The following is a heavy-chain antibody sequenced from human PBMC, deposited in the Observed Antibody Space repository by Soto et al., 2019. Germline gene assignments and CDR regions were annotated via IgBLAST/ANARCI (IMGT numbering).Heavy chain of an antibody. CDR3: ARRSGGYCSSTSCYRGGWFDP. CDR1: GYTFTSYD. CDR2: MNPNSGNT. D-gene: IGHD2-2*02. V-gene: IGHV1-8*01. Sequence: ASVKVSCKASGYTFTSYDINWVRQATGQGLEWTGWMNPNSGNTGYAQKFQGRVTMTRNTSISTAYMELSSLRSEDTAVYYCARRSGGYCSSTSCYRGGWFDPCGQGTLVTVSS. J-gene: IGHJ5*02.